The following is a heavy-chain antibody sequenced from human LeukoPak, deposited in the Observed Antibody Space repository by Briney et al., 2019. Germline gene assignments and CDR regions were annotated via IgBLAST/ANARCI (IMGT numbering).Heavy chain of an antibody. V-gene: IGHV3-23*01. D-gene: IGHD6-19*01. J-gene: IGHJ4*02. CDR2: ISGSGDST. CDR3: AKRRQWLDFDY. Sequence: PGGSLRLSCAASGFTVSSNYMSWVRQAPGTGLEWVSSISGSGDSTYHADSVKGRFTISRDNSKNTVYLQMNTLRAEDTAVYYCAKRRQWLDFDYWGQGTLVTVSS. CDR1: GFTVSSNY.